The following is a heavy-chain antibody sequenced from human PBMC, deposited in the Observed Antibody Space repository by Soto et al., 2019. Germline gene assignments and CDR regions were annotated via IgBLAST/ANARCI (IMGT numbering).Heavy chain of an antibody. CDR3: TRLGYWNDDD. J-gene: IGHJ4*02. V-gene: IGHV3-73*02. CDR1: GFTFSGSA. Sequence: EVQLVESGGGLVQPGGSLKLSCAASGFTFSGSAMHWVRQASGKGLEWVGRIRSKANSYATAYAASVKGRFTISRDDSKNTAYLQMNSLKTEDTAVYYCTRLGYWNDDDGGQGTLVTVSS. CDR2: IRSKANSYAT. D-gene: IGHD1-1*01.